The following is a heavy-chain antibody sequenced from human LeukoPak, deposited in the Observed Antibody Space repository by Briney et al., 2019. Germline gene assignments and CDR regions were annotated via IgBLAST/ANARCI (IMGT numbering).Heavy chain of an antibody. CDR3: ARDPDTAMVTLDYYYGMDV. CDR2: IIPILGIA. CDR1: GGTFSSYT. Sequence: GASVKVSCKASGGTFSSYTISWVRQAPGQGLEWMGGIIPILGIANYAQKFQGRVTITADKSTSTAYMELSSLRSVDTAVYYCARDPDTAMVTLDYYYGMDVWGQGTTVTVSS. J-gene: IGHJ6*02. D-gene: IGHD5-18*01. V-gene: IGHV1-69*10.